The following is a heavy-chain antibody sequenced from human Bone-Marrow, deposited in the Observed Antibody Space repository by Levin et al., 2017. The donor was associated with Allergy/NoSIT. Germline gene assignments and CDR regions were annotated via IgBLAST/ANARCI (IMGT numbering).Heavy chain of an antibody. V-gene: IGHV4-39*07. CDR1: GGSIRSSSYY. Sequence: SQTLSLTCTVSGGSIRSSSYYWGWIRQPPGKGLEWIGSIYYSGSTYYNPSLKSRVTISVDTSKNQFSLKLSSVTAADTAVYYCARTAIQLWTYDYWGQGTLVTVSS. CDR2: IYYSGST. D-gene: IGHD5-18*01. J-gene: IGHJ4*02. CDR3: ARTAIQLWTYDY.